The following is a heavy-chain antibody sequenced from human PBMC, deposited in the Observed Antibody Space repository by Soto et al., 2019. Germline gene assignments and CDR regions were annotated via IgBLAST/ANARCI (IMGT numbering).Heavy chain of an antibody. CDR2: IDPSDSYI. CDR1: GYSFTTYW. CDR3: ARRGTTDYYGMDG. D-gene: IGHD3-16*01. J-gene: IGHJ6*02. Sequence: PGESLKISCQGSGYSFTTYWISWVRQMPGKGLEWMGRIDPSDSYISYSPSFQGHVTISADKSISTAYLQRSSLKASDTAIYYCARRGTTDYYGMDGWGQGTTVTVSS. V-gene: IGHV5-10-1*01.